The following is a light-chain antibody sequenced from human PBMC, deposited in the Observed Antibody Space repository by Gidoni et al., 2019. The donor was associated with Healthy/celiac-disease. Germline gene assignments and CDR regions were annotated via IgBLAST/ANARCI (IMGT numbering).Light chain of an antibody. Sequence: DIVMTQSPDSLAVSLGERATINCKSSQSVLYSSNNKNYLAWYQQKPGQPPKLLIYWASTRESGVPDRFSGSGSGTDFTLTISSLQAEDVAVYYCQQYYSTLQSTFGQGTRLEIK. J-gene: IGKJ5*01. CDR1: QSVLYSSNNKNY. CDR3: QQYYSTLQST. V-gene: IGKV4-1*01. CDR2: WAS.